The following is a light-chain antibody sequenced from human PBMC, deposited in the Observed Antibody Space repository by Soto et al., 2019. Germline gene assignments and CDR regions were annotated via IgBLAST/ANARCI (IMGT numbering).Light chain of an antibody. V-gene: IGKV3-20*01. CDR1: QSVSSSY. CDR3: QQYGSSPT. CDR2: GAS. J-gene: IGKJ1*01. Sequence: EIVLTQSPGTLSLSPGERATLSCRASQSVSSSYLAWYQQKPGQAPRLLIYGASSRATGIPDRFSGSGSGTDFTLTISRLEPEDFAVYYCQQYGSSPTFVQVTKVEIK.